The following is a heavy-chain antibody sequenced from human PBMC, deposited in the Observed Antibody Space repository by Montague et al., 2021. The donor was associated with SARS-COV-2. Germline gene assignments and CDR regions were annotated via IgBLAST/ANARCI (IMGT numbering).Heavy chain of an antibody. D-gene: IGHD1-20*01. CDR2: IANSGST. CDR3: AGLTGSRVYYYHYGLDV. Sequence: SETLSLTCTVSGDSIRESHWSWIRQPPGKGLEWIGNIANSGSTNYNPAXXRRVTLTVSASNNQFYLTLRSVTAADTAVYYCAGLTGSRVYYYHYGLDVWGQGTTVTVSS. V-gene: IGHV4-4*09. J-gene: IGHJ6*02. CDR1: GDSIRESH.